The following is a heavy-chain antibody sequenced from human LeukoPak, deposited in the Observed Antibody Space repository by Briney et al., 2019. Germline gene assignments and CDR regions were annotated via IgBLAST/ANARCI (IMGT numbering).Heavy chain of an antibody. CDR1: GFTVSSNY. Sequence: GGSLRLSCAASGFTVSSNYMSWVRQAPGKGLEWVAVIYSGGSRYYADSVKGRFTISRDNSKNTLYLLMNSLRAEDTAVYYCARVLSGRGSLYSYYYYMDVWGKGTTVTISS. V-gene: IGHV3-53*01. J-gene: IGHJ6*03. D-gene: IGHD3-10*01. CDR2: IYSGGSR. CDR3: ARVLSGRGSLYSYYYYMDV.